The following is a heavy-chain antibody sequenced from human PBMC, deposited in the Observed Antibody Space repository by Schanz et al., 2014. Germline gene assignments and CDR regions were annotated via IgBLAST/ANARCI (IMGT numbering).Heavy chain of an antibody. CDR1: GYTFTSYD. Sequence: QVQLVQSGAEVKRPGASVRVSCKASGYTFTSYDFNWVRQAIGQGPEWMGWMQPDSGKTHYAEKFQGRVAMTADTSTSTAYMDLRSLRSDDTAVYYCARDQSPYPNSSDVRYFDYWGQGSLVTVSS. CDR3: ARDQSPYPNSSDVRYFDY. D-gene: IGHD6-6*01. J-gene: IGHJ4*02. V-gene: IGHV1-8*01. CDR2: MQPDSGKT.